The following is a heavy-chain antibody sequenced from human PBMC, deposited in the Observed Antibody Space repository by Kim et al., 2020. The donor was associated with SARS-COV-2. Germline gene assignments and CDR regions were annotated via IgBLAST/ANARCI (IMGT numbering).Heavy chain of an antibody. CDR2: IYYSGST. CDR3: ARHLKRITMFGVVTDNFDY. V-gene: IGHV4-39*01. D-gene: IGHD3-3*01. CDR1: GGSISSSSYY. J-gene: IGHJ4*02. Sequence: SETLSLTCTVSGGSISSSSYYWGWIRQPPGKGLEWIVSIYYSGSTYYNPSLKSRVTISVNTSKTQLSLKLSSGTAADTAVYYCARHLKRITMFGVVTDNFDYWGQGTLVTVSS.